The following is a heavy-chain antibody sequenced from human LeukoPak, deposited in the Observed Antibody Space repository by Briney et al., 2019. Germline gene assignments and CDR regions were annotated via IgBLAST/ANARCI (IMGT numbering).Heavy chain of an antibody. J-gene: IGHJ4*02. CDR3: ARIPYGDYTDYFDY. V-gene: IGHV1-69*13. D-gene: IGHD4-17*01. CDR1: GGTFSNYA. Sequence: GASVKVSCKASGGTFSNYAISWVRQAPGQGLEWMGGITPIFATPSYAQKFQGRVTITADESTSTAYMGLSRLRSDDTAVYYCARIPYGDYTDYFDYWGQGTLVTVSS. CDR2: ITPIFATP.